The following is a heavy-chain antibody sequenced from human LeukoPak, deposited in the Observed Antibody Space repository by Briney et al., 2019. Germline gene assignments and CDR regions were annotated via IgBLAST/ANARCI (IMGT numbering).Heavy chain of an antibody. CDR1: GYIFTTYE. V-gene: IGHV1-8*01. CDR2: MNPNSGNT. J-gene: IGHJ4*02. Sequence: GASVKVSCKASGYIFTTYEIHWVRQATGQGLEWMGWMNPNSGNTGYAQKFHGRVIITRNPSINTAYMELSSLRSDDTAVYYCARGASRSFDYWGQGTLVTVSS. CDR3: ARGASRSFDY.